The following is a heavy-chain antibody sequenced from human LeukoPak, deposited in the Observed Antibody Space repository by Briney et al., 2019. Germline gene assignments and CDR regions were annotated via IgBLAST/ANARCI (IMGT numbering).Heavy chain of an antibody. CDR2: INRDGSST. CDR1: GFTFSTYW. D-gene: IGHD3-9*01. V-gene: IGHV3-74*01. CDR3: ARDRETYYDILTGYYTLGDAFDI. Sequence: PGGSLRLSCAASGFTFSTYWMHWVRQAPGKGLVWVSRINRDGSSTSYADSVTGRFTISRDNAKNTLYLQMNSLRAEDTAVYYCARDRETYYDILTGYYTLGDAFDIWGQGTMVTVSS. J-gene: IGHJ3*02.